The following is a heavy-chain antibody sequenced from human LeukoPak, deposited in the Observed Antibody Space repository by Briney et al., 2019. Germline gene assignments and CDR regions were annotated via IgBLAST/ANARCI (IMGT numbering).Heavy chain of an antibody. CDR3: ARDRLIFDSSGYYLPFGAFDI. CDR1: GGSISSGSYY. D-gene: IGHD3-22*01. CDR2: IYTSGST. Sequence: SETLSLTCTVSGGSISSGSYYWRWIRQPAGKGLEWIGRIYTSGSTNYNPSLKSRVTISVDTSKNQFSLKLSSVTAADTAVYYCARDRLIFDSSGYYLPFGAFDIWGQGTMVTVSS. V-gene: IGHV4-61*02. J-gene: IGHJ3*02.